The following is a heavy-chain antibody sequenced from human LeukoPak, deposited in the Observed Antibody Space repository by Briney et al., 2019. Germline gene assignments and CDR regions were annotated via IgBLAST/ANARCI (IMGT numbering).Heavy chain of an antibody. CDR2: IIPIFGTA. CDR3: ARGPPRWFGELGPYYYYMDV. D-gene: IGHD3-10*01. V-gene: IGHV1-69*13. Sequence: SVKVSCKASGGTFSSYAISWVRQAPGQGLEWMGGIIPIFGTANYAQKFQGRVTITADESTSTAYMELSSLRSEDTAVYYCARGPPRWFGELGPYYYYMDVWGKGTTVTISS. J-gene: IGHJ6*03. CDR1: GGTFSSYA.